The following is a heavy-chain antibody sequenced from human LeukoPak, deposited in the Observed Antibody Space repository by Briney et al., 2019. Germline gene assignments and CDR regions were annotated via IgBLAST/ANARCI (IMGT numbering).Heavy chain of an antibody. CDR1: GFTFSSYA. CDR2: ISYDGSNK. D-gene: IGHD3-22*01. Sequence: GGSLRLSCAASGFTFSSYAMHWVRQAPGKGLEWVAVISYDGSNKYYADSVKGRFTISRDNSKNTLYLQMNSLRAEDTAVYYCAREGGGYYLYHAFDIWGQGTMVTVSS. J-gene: IGHJ3*02. V-gene: IGHV3-30*04. CDR3: AREGGGYYLYHAFDI.